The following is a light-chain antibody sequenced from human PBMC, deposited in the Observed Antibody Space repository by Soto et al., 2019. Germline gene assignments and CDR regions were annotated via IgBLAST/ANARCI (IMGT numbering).Light chain of an antibody. CDR2: EGS. CDR1: SSYVGSYNL. Sequence: QSDLNRPVYGNGAPGPALHITNNRTSSYVGSYNLVSWYQQHAGKAPKLMIYEGSKRPSGVSNRFSGSKSGNTASLTISGLQAEDEADYYCCSYEGSSTCVVGTVTKVTVL. V-gene: IGLV2-23*01. J-gene: IGLJ1*01. CDR3: CSYEGSSTCV.